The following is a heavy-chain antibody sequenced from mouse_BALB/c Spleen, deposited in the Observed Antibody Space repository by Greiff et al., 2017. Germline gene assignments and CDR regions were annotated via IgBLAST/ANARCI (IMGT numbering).Heavy chain of an antibody. V-gene: IGHV5-9-4*01. Sequence: EVKLMESGGGLVKPGGSLKLSCAASGFTFSNYAMSWVRQSPEKRLEWVAEISSGGSYTYYPDTVTGRFTISRDNAKNTLYLEMSSLRSEDTDMYYCARAYGNYGGNAMDYWGQGTSVTVSS. CDR2: ISSGGSYT. CDR3: ARAYGNYGGNAMDY. D-gene: IGHD2-1*01. CDR1: GFTFSNYA. J-gene: IGHJ4*01.